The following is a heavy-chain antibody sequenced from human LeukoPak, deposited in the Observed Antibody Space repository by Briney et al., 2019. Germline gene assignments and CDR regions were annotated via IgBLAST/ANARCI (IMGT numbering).Heavy chain of an antibody. CDR1: GYTFASYG. J-gene: IGHJ5*02. D-gene: IGHD2-2*01. CDR3: ARVGCSSTSCYGFHNWFDP. V-gene: IGHV1-18*01. CDR2: ISAYNGNT. Sequence: ASVKVSCKASGYTFASYGISWVRQAPGQGLEWMGWISAYNGNTNYAQKLQGRVTMTTDTSTSTAYMELSSLRSEDTAVYYCARVGCSSTSCYGFHNWFDPWGQGTLVTVSS.